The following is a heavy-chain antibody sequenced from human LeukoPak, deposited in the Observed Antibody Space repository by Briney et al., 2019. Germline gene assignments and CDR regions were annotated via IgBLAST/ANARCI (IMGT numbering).Heavy chain of an antibody. V-gene: IGHV3-30-3*01. CDR3: ARSKRFDI. J-gene: IGHJ3*02. CDR2: ISYDGSNK. CDR1: GFTFSSYA. D-gene: IGHD4-11*01. Sequence: GGSLRLSCAASGFTFSSYAMHWVRQAPGKGLEWVAVISYDGSNKYYADSVKGRFTISRDNSKNTLYLQVNSLRAEDTAVYYCARSKRFDIWGQGTMVTVSS.